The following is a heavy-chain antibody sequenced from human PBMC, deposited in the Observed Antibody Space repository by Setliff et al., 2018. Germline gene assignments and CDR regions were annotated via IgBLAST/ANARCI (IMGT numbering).Heavy chain of an antibody. Sequence: SETLSLTCNVSGGSISGYYWSWIRQPPGKGLEWIGNIYSSGSIKYNPSLRSRVTISVDTVKNQFSLRLSSLTAADTAVYNCARAPDSGTYYNLYPYYNDVWGKGTTVTVSS. J-gene: IGHJ6*03. D-gene: IGHD1-26*01. CDR2: IYSSGSI. CDR1: GGSISGYY. V-gene: IGHV4-59*08. CDR3: ARAPDSGTYYNLYPYYNDV.